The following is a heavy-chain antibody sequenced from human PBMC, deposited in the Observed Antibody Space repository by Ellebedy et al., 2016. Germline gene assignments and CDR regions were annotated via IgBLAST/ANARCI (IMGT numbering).Heavy chain of an antibody. CDR3: ARVYGDYEGGYYMDV. CDR2: IYYSGST. CDR1: GGSISSYY. J-gene: IGHJ6*03. D-gene: IGHD4-17*01. V-gene: IGHV4-59*01. Sequence: GSLRLSXTVSGGSISSYYWSWIRQPPGKGLEWIGYIYYSGSTNYNPSLKSRVTISVDTSKNQFSLKLSSVTAADTAVYYCARVYGDYEGGYYMDVWGKGTTVTVSS.